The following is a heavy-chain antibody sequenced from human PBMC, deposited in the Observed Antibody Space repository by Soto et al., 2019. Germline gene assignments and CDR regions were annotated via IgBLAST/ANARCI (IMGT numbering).Heavy chain of an antibody. D-gene: IGHD5-12*01. CDR1: GFTFSSYA. V-gene: IGHV3-23*01. CDR3: AKGRRDGYDQRGDY. J-gene: IGHJ4*02. CDR2: ISGSGGSK. Sequence: GGSLRLSCAASGFTFSSYAMSWVRQAPGKGLEWVSAISGSGGSKYYADSVMGRFTISRDNYKNTLYLQMNSLRAEDTGVYYCAKGRRDGYDQRGDYWGQGTLVTVSS.